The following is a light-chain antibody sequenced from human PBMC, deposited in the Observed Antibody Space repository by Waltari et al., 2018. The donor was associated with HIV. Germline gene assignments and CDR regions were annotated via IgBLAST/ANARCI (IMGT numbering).Light chain of an antibody. CDR3: AAWDDSLNGQGV. CDR2: GNN. V-gene: IGLV1-44*01. CDR1: NSNIGSNP. Sequence: HSVLTQPPSASGTPGQRGTIPCSGSNSNIGSNPVNWYQQVPGMAPKPVIYGNNQRPPGVSDRFSGSKSGTSASLAISGLQSEDEADYYCAAWDDSLNGQGVFGTGTRVTVL. J-gene: IGLJ1*01.